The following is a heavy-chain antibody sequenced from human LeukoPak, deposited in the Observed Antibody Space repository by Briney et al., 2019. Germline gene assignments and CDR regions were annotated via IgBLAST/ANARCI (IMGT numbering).Heavy chain of an antibody. CDR1: GFTFSSYA. V-gene: IGHV3-30-3*01. J-gene: IGHJ6*02. CDR3: ARDPVSHYDFWSGYYRYYYYGMDV. CDR2: ISYDGSNK. Sequence: GRSLRLSCAASGFTFSSYAMHWVRQAPGKGLEWVAVISYDGSNKYYADSVKGRFTISRDNSKTTLYLQMNSLRAEATAVYYCARDPVSHYDFWSGYYRYYYYGMDVWGQGTTVTVSS. D-gene: IGHD3-3*01.